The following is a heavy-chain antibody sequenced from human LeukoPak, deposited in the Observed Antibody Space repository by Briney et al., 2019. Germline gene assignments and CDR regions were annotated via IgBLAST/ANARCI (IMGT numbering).Heavy chain of an antibody. CDR2: ISAYNGNT. CDR3: ARRTGVVVAATRYYYGMDV. Sequence: ASVKVSCKASGYTFTSYGISWVQQAPGQGLEWMGWISAYNGNTNYAQKLQGRVTMTTDTSTSTAYMELRSLRSDDTAVYYCARRTGVVVAATRYYYGMDVWGQGTTVTVSS. D-gene: IGHD2-15*01. J-gene: IGHJ6*02. CDR1: GYTFTSYG. V-gene: IGHV1-18*01.